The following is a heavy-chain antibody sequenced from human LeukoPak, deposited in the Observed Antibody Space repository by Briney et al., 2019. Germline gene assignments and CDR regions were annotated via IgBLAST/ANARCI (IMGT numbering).Heavy chain of an antibody. V-gene: IGHV4-59*08. D-gene: IGHD4-11*01. Sequence: SETLSLTCTVSGGSISRYYWSWIRQPPGKGLEWIGYIYYSGSTNYNPSLKSRVTIPVDTSKNQFALKLSSVTAADTAVYYCAKSYFDYSTYYSYYFNLWGQGALVTASS. J-gene: IGHJ4*02. CDR2: IYYSGST. CDR1: GGSISRYY. CDR3: AKSYFDYSTYYSYYFNL.